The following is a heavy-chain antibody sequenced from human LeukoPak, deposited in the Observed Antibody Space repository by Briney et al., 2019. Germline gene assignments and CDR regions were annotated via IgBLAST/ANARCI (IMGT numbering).Heavy chain of an antibody. CDR1: GYTLTELS. V-gene: IGHV1-24*01. Sequence: ASVKVSCKVSGYTLTELSMHWVRQAPGKGPEWMGGFDPEDGETIYAQKFQGRVTMTEDTSTDTAYMELSSLRSEDTAVYYCATSLSPQKMGATGAYYFDYWGQGTLVTVSS. CDR3: ATSLSPQKMGATGAYYFDY. CDR2: FDPEDGET. D-gene: IGHD1-26*01. J-gene: IGHJ4*02.